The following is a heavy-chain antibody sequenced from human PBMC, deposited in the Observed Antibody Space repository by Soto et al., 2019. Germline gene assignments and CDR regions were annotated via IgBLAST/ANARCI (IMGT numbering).Heavy chain of an antibody. D-gene: IGHD6-19*01. V-gene: IGHV4-59*01. Sequence: SETLSLTCSVSGASINSYYWSWIRQPPEKGLEWIGYIHNSGSTNYNPSLKSRVTMSLDASKNQFSLKLSSVTAADTAVYYCARRDPGVAGSTRGMDVWGQGTTVTVSS. CDR1: GASINSYY. J-gene: IGHJ6*02. CDR2: IHNSGST. CDR3: ARRDPGVAGSTRGMDV.